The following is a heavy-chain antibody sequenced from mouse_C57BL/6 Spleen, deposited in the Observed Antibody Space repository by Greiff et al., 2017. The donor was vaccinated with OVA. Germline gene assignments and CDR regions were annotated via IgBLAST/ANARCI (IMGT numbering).Heavy chain of an antibody. CDR3: ASYYYGSSPRFAY. Sequence: QVQLQHSGAELVKPGASVKISCKASGYAFSSYWMNWVKQRPGKGLEWIGQIYPGDGDTNYNGKFKGKATLTADKSSSTAYMQLSSLTSEDSAVYFCASYYYGSSPRFAYWGQGTLVTVSA. J-gene: IGHJ3*01. D-gene: IGHD1-1*01. V-gene: IGHV1-80*01. CDR1: GYAFSSYW. CDR2: IYPGDGDT.